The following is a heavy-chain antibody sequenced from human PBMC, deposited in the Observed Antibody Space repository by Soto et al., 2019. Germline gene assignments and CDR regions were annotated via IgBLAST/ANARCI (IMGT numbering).Heavy chain of an antibody. J-gene: IGHJ5*02. CDR1: GGSFSGYY. CDR3: AGDYGSGSYIGESCFDP. V-gene: IGHV4-34*01. D-gene: IGHD3-10*01. CDR2: INHSGST. Sequence: PSETLSLTCAVYGGSFSGYYWSWIRQPPGKGLEWIGEINHSGSTNYNPSLKSRVTISVDTSKNQFSLKLSSVTAADTAVYYCAGDYGSGSYIGESCFDPWGQGTLVTVSS.